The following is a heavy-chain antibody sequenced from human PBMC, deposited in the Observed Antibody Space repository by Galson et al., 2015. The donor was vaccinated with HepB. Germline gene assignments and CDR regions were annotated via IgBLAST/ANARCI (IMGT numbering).Heavy chain of an antibody. CDR2: INPNSGGP. Sequence: SVKVSCKASGYTFTGYYIHWVRQAPGQGLEWMGWINPNSGGPNYAQKFQGTVTMTRDTSISTVYMELSRLRSDDTAVYYCARGLTYSDLWSGYKPGPFDYWGQGTLVTVSS. CDR3: ARGLTYSDLWSGYKPGPFDY. J-gene: IGHJ4*02. CDR1: GYTFTGYY. D-gene: IGHD3-3*01. V-gene: IGHV1-2*02.